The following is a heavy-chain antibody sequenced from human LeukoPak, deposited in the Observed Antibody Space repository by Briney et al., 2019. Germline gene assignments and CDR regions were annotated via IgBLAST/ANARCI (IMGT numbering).Heavy chain of an antibody. CDR2: ISGSGGST. CDR3: ATAILEWLDFDY. CDR1: GFTFSSYA. J-gene: IGHJ4*02. D-gene: IGHD3-3*01. V-gene: IGHV3-23*01. Sequence: GGSLRLSCAASGFTFSSYAMSWVRQAPGKGLEWVSAISGSGGSTYYADSVKGRFTISRDNSKNTLYLQMNSLRSEDTAVYYCATAILEWLDFDYWGQGTLVTVSS.